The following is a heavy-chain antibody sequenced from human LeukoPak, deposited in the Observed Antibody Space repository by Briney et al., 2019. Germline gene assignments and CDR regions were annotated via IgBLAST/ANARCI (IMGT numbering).Heavy chain of an antibody. D-gene: IGHD3-22*01. Sequence: ASVKVSCKASGYTFTSYYMHWVRQAPGQGLEWKGIINPSGGSTSYAQKFQGRVTMTRDTSTSTVYMELSSLRSEDTAVYYCARDGAMIVVARRNWFDPWGQGTLVTVSS. J-gene: IGHJ5*02. V-gene: IGHV1-46*01. CDR1: GYTFTSYY. CDR2: INPSGGST. CDR3: ARDGAMIVVARRNWFDP.